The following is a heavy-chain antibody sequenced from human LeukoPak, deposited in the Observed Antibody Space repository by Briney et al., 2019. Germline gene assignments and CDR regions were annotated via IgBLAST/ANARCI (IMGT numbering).Heavy chain of an antibody. Sequence: PGGSLRLSCSASGFTFSSYSMNWVRQAPGKGLEWVSYISSSSSTIYYADSVKGRFTISRDNAKNSLYLQMNSLRAEDTAVYYCAIAWYSSSWGGYWGQGTLVTVSS. V-gene: IGHV3-48*01. D-gene: IGHD6-13*01. J-gene: IGHJ4*02. CDR1: GFTFSSYS. CDR2: ISSSSSTI. CDR3: AIAWYSSSWGGY.